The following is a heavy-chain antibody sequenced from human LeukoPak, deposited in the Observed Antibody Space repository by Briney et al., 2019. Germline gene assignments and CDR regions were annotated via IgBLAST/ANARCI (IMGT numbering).Heavy chain of an antibody. CDR1: GFTFSSYD. J-gene: IGHJ4*02. V-gene: IGHV3-30*18. CDR3: AKGLYYYDSSGYPPDY. D-gene: IGHD3-22*01. Sequence: GGSLRLSCAASGFTFSSYDMHWVRQAPGKGLEWAAVISYDGSNKYYADSVKGRFTISRDNSKNTLHLQMNSLRAEDTAVYYCAKGLYYYDSSGYPPDYWGQGTLVTVSS. CDR2: ISYDGSNK.